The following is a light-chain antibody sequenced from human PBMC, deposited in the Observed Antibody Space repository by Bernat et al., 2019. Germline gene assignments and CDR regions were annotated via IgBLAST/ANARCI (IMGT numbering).Light chain of an antibody. Sequence: NFMLTQPHSVSESPGKTVTISCTRSSGTIASSSVQWYQQRPGGAPTPVIYENNQRHNGVPDRFSGSIDSSSNSASLTISGLKTEDEADYYCQSYDNSIWVFGGGTRLTVL. CDR1: SGTIASSS. CDR3: QSYDNSIWV. J-gene: IGLJ3*02. CDR2: ENN. V-gene: IGLV6-57*04.